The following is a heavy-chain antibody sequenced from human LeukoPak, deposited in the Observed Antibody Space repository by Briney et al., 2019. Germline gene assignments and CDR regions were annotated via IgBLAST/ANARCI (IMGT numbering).Heavy chain of an antibody. J-gene: IGHJ6*02. Sequence: GESLKISCKGSGYSFTSYWIGWVRQMPGKGLEWMGIIYPGDSDTRYSPSFQGQVTISADKSISTAYLQWSSLKASDTAMYYCARLYYGSGTKGYYYYGMDVWGQGTLVTVSS. D-gene: IGHD3-10*01. CDR1: GYSFTSYW. CDR2: IYPGDSDT. CDR3: ARLYYGSGTKGYYYYGMDV. V-gene: IGHV5-51*01.